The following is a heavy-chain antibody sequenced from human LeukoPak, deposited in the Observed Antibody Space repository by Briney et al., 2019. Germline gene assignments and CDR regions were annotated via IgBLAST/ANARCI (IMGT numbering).Heavy chain of an antibody. Sequence: GGSLRLSCAASGFTFSNYDMHWVRQGTDKGPEWVSAIGTAGGAYYPGSVRGRFTISRENAKDSLYLQMNALTAGDTAVYYCARGRGYSYDLWGQGTLVTVSS. CDR2: IGTAGGA. V-gene: IGHV3-13*01. J-gene: IGHJ5*02. D-gene: IGHD5-18*01. CDR3: ARGRGYSYDL. CDR1: GFTFSNYD.